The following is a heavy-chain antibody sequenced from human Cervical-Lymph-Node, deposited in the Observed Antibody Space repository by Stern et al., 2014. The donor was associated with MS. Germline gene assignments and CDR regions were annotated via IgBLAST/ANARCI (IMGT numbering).Heavy chain of an antibody. CDR1: GFTFSNFA. J-gene: IGHJ6*02. V-gene: IGHV3-30*03. CDR2: ISYDGTKK. D-gene: IGHD2-8*02. CDR3: AGGYCTGGFCFYGMDV. Sequence: VHLVESGGGVVQPGRSLRLSCAASGFTFSNFAMHWVRQAPGKGLEWVALISYDGTKKYYADSVKGRFTISRDNSKNTLYLQMNSLRTEDTAVFYCAGGYCTGGFCFYGMDVWGQGTTVTVS.